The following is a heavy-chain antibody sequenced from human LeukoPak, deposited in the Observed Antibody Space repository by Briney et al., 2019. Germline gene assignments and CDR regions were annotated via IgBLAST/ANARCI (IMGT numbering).Heavy chain of an antibody. CDR1: GGTFSSYA. CDR2: IIPILGIA. CDR3: ATREPHYYYMDV. Sequence: ASVKVSCKASGGTFSSYAISWVRQAPGQGLEWMGRIIPILGIANYAQKFQGRVTITADKSTSTAYMELSSLRSEDTAVYYCATREPHYYYMDVWGKGTTVTVSS. D-gene: IGHD1-26*01. J-gene: IGHJ6*03. V-gene: IGHV1-69*04.